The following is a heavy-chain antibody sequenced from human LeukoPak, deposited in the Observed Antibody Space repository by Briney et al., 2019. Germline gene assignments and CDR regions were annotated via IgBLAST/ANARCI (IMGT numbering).Heavy chain of an antibody. CDR1: GFTFSSYG. J-gene: IGHJ5*02. CDR2: ISYDGSNK. V-gene: IGHV3-30*03. D-gene: IGHD3-10*01. CDR3: ARAAGVSDWFDP. Sequence: GSLRLSCAASGFTFSSYGMHWVRQAPGKGLEWVAVISYDGSNKYYADSVKGRFTISRDNSKNTLYLQMNSLRAEDTAVYYCARAAGVSDWFDPWGQGTLVTVSS.